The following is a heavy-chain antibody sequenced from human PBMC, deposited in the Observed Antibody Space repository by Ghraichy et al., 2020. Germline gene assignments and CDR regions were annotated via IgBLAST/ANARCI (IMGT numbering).Heavy chain of an antibody. D-gene: IGHD1-26*01. V-gene: IGHV3-23*01. CDR3: AKVSAPWEPYTKHAFDI. CDR2: ISGSGGST. CDR1: GFTFSSYA. J-gene: IGHJ3*02. Sequence: GGSLRLSCAASGFTFSSYAMSWVRQAPGKGLEWVSAISGSGGSTYYADSVKGRFTISRDNSKNTLYLQMNSLRAEDTAVYYCAKVSAPWEPYTKHAFDIWGQGTMVTVSS.